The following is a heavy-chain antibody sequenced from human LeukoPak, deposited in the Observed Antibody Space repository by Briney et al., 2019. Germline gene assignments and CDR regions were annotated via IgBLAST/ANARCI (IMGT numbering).Heavy chain of an antibody. V-gene: IGHV3-23*01. CDR1: GFTFSYYA. J-gene: IGHJ3*02. CDR2: ISDSGSTT. CDR3: ALRVTTALNAFDI. D-gene: IGHD1/OR15-1a*01. Sequence: GGSLRLSCASSGFTFSYYAITWVRQAPGKGLEWVSGISDSGSTTSYADSVKGRFTISRDNSNNTLFLQMHNLRAEDTAMYYCALRVTTALNAFDIWGQGTMVTVS.